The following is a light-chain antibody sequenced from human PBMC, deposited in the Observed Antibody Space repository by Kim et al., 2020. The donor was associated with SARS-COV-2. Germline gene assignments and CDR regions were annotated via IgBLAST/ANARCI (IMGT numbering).Light chain of an antibody. CDR1: QSVNSNY. CDR3: QQYGTSPFT. Sequence: EVVLTQSPGTMSLSPGERATLSCRAGQSVNSNYLGWYQQKRGQAPRLLIYGASSRASGVPDRFSGSWSGTDFTLTINRLQPEDSAVYYCQQYGTSPFTFGPGTKVDIK. CDR2: GAS. J-gene: IGKJ3*01. V-gene: IGKV3-20*01.